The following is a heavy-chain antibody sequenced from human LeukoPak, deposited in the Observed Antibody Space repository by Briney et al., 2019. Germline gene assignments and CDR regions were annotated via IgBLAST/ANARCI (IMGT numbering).Heavy chain of an antibody. CDR2: ISWNSGSI. D-gene: IGHD6-25*01. Sequence: GGSLRLSCAASGFTFSSYWMSWVRQAPGKGLEWVSGISWNSGSIGYADSVKGRFTISRDNAKNSLYLQMDSLRAEDTALYYCAKDIGSVKNYWGQGTLVTVSS. CDR1: GFTFSSYW. CDR3: AKDIGSVKNY. J-gene: IGHJ4*02. V-gene: IGHV3-9*01.